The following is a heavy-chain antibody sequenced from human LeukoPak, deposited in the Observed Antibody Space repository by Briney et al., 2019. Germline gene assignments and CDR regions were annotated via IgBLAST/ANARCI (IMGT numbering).Heavy chain of an antibody. CDR2: MNPNSGGT. D-gene: IGHD1-26*01. J-gene: IGHJ4*02. Sequence: VASVKVSCKTSGYTFTDYYIHWVRQAPGQGLEWMAWMNPNSGGTKYAQNFQGRVTVTRDTSISTAYMELSRLISDDTAVYYCARERGGIGGTTSSFDSWAQGTLVTVSS. CDR3: ARERGGIGGTTSSFDS. V-gene: IGHV1-2*02. CDR1: GYTFTDYY.